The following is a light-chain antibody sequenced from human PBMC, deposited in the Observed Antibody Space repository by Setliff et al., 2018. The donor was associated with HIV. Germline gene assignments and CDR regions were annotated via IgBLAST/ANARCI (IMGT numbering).Light chain of an antibody. V-gene: IGLV2-11*01. CDR2: DVN. CDR3: CSYAGSHTFV. CDR1: TSDVGNYDF. Sequence: QSVLTQPRSVSGSPGQSVTISCTGTTSDVGNYDFVSWYQHHPGKAPKLMIYDVNKRPSGVPDRFSGSKSGNPASLTISGLQAEDEADFYCCSYAGSHTFVFGTGTKVTVL. J-gene: IGLJ1*01.